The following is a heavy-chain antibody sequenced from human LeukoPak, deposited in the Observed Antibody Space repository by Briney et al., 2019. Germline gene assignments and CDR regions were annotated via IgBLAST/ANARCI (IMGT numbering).Heavy chain of an antibody. CDR1: GGSISSGTYH. J-gene: IGHJ4*02. Sequence: ETSETLSLTCTVSGGSISSGTYHWSWIRQYAGKGLEWIGHISHGGTTYYNPSLRSQVTISMDTSRNRFSLKLDSVTAADAALYYCAREERASPRKADYWGQGTLVTVSS. CDR3: AREERASPRKADY. CDR2: ISHGGTT. V-gene: IGHV4-31*01.